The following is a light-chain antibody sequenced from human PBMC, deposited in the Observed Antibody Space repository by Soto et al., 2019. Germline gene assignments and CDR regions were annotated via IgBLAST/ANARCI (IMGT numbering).Light chain of an antibody. CDR1: SSDVGGYDY. V-gene: IGLV2-8*01. Sequence: QSALTQPPSASGSPGQSVTISCTGTSSDVGGYDYVSWYQQSPGKAPKLIIYEVNQRPSGVPERFSGSKSGNTASLTVSGLQTEDEADYFCSSYAASNNVVVFGGGTKLTVL. J-gene: IGLJ2*01. CDR2: EVN. CDR3: SSYAASNNVVV.